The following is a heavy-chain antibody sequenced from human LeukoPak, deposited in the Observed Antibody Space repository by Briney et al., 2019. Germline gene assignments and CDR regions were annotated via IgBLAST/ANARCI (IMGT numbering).Heavy chain of an antibody. D-gene: IGHD1-26*01. J-gene: IGHJ5*02. CDR1: IDSFSNYH. CDR2: VNESGGT. Sequence: PSETLFLTCAVYIDSFSNYHWNWIRQTPAKGMEWIGEVNESGGTNISPSLRSRVILSVDTSKNQFSLKLLSVTVADTAIYYCARGQGATVPQVGKNWFDPWGQGTRVTVSS. V-gene: IGHV4-34*01. CDR3: ARGQGATVPQVGKNWFDP.